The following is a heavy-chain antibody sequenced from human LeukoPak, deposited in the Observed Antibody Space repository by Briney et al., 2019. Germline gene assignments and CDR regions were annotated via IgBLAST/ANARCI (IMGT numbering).Heavy chain of an antibody. J-gene: IGHJ4*02. Sequence: GGSLRLSCAASGFIVSGDFMSWVRQAPGKGLEWVSVIYSDGSTYYADSVRGRFTISRDNSKNMLYVQMNSLRDEDTAVYYCAKDQRWESPHYLDSWGQGTLVTVSS. CDR1: GFIVSGDF. CDR3: AKDQRWESPHYLDS. V-gene: IGHV3-53*01. CDR2: IYSDGST. D-gene: IGHD1-26*01.